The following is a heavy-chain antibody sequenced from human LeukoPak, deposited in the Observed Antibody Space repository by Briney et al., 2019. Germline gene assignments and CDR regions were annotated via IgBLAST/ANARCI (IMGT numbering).Heavy chain of an antibody. CDR2: ISAYNGNT. J-gene: IGHJ4*02. D-gene: IGHD1-26*01. CDR3: ARDRSSNLDSGSHPYFDY. V-gene: IGHV1-18*04. Sequence: ASVKVSCKASGYTFTGYYMHWVRQAPGQGLEWMGWISAYNGNTNYAQKFQGRVIMTTDTSTNIAYMELRSLRSDDTAIYYCARDRSSNLDSGSHPYFDYWGQGTLVAVSS. CDR1: GYTFTGYY.